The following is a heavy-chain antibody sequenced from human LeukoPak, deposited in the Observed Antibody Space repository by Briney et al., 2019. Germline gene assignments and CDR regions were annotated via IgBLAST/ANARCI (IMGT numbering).Heavy chain of an antibody. Sequence: GGSLRLYCAASAFTFSRYAMTWVRQGPGKGLEWVSGVSGSGVSTYYADSVKGRFTISRDNSKNTLYLQMNSLRAEDTAVYYCAKSMGELSPDDAFDIWGQGTMLTVSS. CDR1: AFTFSRYA. V-gene: IGHV3-23*01. J-gene: IGHJ3*02. CDR2: VSGSGVST. D-gene: IGHD3-16*01. CDR3: AKSMGELSPDDAFDI.